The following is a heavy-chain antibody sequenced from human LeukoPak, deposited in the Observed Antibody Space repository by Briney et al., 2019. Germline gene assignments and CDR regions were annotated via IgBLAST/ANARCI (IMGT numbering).Heavy chain of an antibody. CDR3: ARELGLSFDP. Sequence: GGSLRLSCAASGFSFNIYTMTWVRRAPGKGLEWVSAISGSGGSTYYADSVKGRFTISRDNSKNTLNLQMNSLRAEDTAVYYCARELGLSFDPWGQGTLVTVFS. J-gene: IGHJ5*02. V-gene: IGHV3-23*01. CDR1: GFSFNIYT. CDR2: ISGSGGST. D-gene: IGHD3-3*02.